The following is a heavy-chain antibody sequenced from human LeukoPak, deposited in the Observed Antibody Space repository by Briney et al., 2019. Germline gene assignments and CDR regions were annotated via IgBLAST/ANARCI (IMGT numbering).Heavy chain of an antibody. CDR1: GYTLTGLS. J-gene: IGHJ4*02. Sequence: ASVKVSCKVSGYTLTGLSMHWVRQAPGKGLEWMGGFDPEDGETIYAQKFQGRVTMTEDTSTDTAYMELSSLRSEDTAVYYCATVFYDSSGYWLEYWGQGTLVTVSS. V-gene: IGHV1-24*01. D-gene: IGHD3-22*01. CDR2: FDPEDGET. CDR3: ATVFYDSSGYWLEY.